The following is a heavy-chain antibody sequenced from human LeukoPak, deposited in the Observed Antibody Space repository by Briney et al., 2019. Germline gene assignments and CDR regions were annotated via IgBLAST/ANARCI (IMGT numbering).Heavy chain of an antibody. CDR1: GFTFSYYG. CDR3: AKSHLPNAYSGTYYCDY. J-gene: IGHJ4*02. V-gene: IGHV3-30*02. CDR2: IRYDESKK. D-gene: IGHD1-26*01. Sequence: PGGCLRLSCAASGFTFSYYGMHWVRQAPGKGLEWVAFIRYDESKKFYGDSGKGRFTISRDNSKNTLYMQMNSLRTEDTAVYYCAKSHLPNAYSGTYYCDYWGQGTLVTVAS.